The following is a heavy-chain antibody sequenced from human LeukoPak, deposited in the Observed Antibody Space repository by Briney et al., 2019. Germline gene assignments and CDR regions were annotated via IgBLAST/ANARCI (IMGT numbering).Heavy chain of an antibody. V-gene: IGHV4-4*02. CDR3: AREGGFYRPLDY. D-gene: IGHD3-3*01. CDR2: VHLDGRT. J-gene: IGHJ4*02. Sequence: PGGSLRLSCAASEFTFSTYWMSWVRQPPGKGLEWIGEVHLDGRTNYNPSLKSQLIMSVDLPENHISLKLTSVTAADTAVYYCAREGGFYRPLDYSGQGTLVTVSS. CDR1: EFTFSTYW.